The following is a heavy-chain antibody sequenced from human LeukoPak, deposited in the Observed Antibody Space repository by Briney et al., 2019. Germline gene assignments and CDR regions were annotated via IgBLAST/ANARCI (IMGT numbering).Heavy chain of an antibody. D-gene: IGHD5-12*01. V-gene: IGHV3-53*01. CDR1: GFTVSSNY. Sequence: GGSLRLSCAASGFTVSSNYMSWVRQAPGKGLEWVSVIYSGGSTYYAGSVKGRFTISRDNSKNTLYLQMNSLRAEDTAVYYCARGITALYSGYDLAFDYWGQGTLVTVSS. J-gene: IGHJ4*02. CDR3: ARGITALYSGYDLAFDY. CDR2: IYSGGST.